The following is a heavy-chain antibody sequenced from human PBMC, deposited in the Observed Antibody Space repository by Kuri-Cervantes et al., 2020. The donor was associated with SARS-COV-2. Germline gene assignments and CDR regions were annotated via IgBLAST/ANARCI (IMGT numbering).Heavy chain of an antibody. J-gene: IGHJ4*02. D-gene: IGHD5-24*01. Sequence: SETLSLTCTVSGGSISSGDYYWTWIRQPPGKGLEWIGFIYYTETTSYTPSLKSRVTISFDTSSNQVSLRLTSATAADTAVYYCGKVSWLQLWHRYSDSWGQGTLVTVSS. CDR2: IYYTETT. CDR1: GGSISSGDYY. V-gene: IGHV4-30-4*08. CDR3: GKVSWLQLWHRYSDS.